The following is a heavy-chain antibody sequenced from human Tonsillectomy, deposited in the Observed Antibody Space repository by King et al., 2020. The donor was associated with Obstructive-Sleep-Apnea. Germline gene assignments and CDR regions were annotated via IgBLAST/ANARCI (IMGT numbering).Heavy chain of an antibody. Sequence: VQLQQWGAGLLEPSETLSLTCAVYGGSFSDYYWSWIRQPPGKGLEWIGEINHSGSTNYNPSLKSRVTISVDTSKNQFSLKLSSVTAADTAVYYCARVWGDWVGDHRPYYFDYWGQGTLVTVSS. D-gene: IGHD3-10*01. CDR1: GGSFSDYY. CDR3: ARVWGDWVGDHRPYYFDY. J-gene: IGHJ4*02. V-gene: IGHV4-34*01. CDR2: INHSGST.